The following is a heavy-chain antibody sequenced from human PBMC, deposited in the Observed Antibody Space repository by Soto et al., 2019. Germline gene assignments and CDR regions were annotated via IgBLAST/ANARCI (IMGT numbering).Heavy chain of an antibody. CDR1: GTSLNTSY. V-gene: IGHV4-59*01. D-gene: IGHD3-16*01. J-gene: IGHJ6*02. CDR2: VYYAGAT. CDR3: ARVMGDWGTYYYYYGMDV. Sequence: PSETLSLTCTVSGTSLNTSYWAWIRLPPGKGPEWIGYVYYAGATNYNPSLESRVTISPDTSRNQFSLKLRSVTAADTAAYYCARVMGDWGTYYYYYGMDVWGQGTSVTVS.